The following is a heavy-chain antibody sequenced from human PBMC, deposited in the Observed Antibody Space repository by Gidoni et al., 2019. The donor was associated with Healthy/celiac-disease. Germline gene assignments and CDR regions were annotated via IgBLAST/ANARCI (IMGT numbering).Heavy chain of an antibody. J-gene: IGHJ6*02. V-gene: IGHV3-30*04. D-gene: IGHD3-10*01. Sequence: QVQLVESGGGVVQPGRSLRRSCAASGFTFSSYAMHGVRQAPGKGLEWVAVISYDGSNKYYADSVKGRFTISRDNSKNTLYLQMNSLRAEDTAVYYCARSYYYGSGSYNLYYYGMDVWGQGTTVTVSS. CDR1: GFTFSSYA. CDR2: ISYDGSNK. CDR3: ARSYYYGSGSYNLYYYGMDV.